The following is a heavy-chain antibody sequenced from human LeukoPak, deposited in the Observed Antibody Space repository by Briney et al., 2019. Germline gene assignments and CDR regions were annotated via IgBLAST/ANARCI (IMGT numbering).Heavy chain of an antibody. CDR3: ARNGRSLDF. Sequence: GGSLRLSCAASGFTFSDFWMSWVRQAPGKGLKWVANVKVDGSEKYYVDSVKGRFTISRDNAKNSLYLQMNSLRAEDTAVYYCARNGRSLDFWGQGTLVTVSS. CDR2: VKVDGSEK. V-gene: IGHV3-7*01. J-gene: IGHJ4*02. CDR1: GFTFSDFW. D-gene: IGHD2-15*01.